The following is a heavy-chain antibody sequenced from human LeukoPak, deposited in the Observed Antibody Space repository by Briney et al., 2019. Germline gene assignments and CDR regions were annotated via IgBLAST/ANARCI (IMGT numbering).Heavy chain of an antibody. D-gene: IGHD3-22*01. V-gene: IGHV4-59*01. CDR1: GRSISSYY. CDR2: IHYSGST. CDR3: ARDYYDSSGYHAFDI. Sequence: PSETLSLTCTVSGRSISSYYWSWIRKPPGKGLEWIGYIHYSGSTNYNPSLKSRVTISVDTSKNQFSLRLSSVTAADTAVYYCARDYYDSSGYHAFDIWGQGTMVTVSS. J-gene: IGHJ3*02.